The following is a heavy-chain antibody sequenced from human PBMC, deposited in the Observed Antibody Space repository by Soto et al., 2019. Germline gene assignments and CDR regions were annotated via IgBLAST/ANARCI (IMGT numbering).Heavy chain of an antibody. CDR1: GFTFSSYG. V-gene: IGHV3-33*01. J-gene: IGHJ4*02. Sequence: QVQLVESGGGVVQPGRSLRLSCAASGFTFSSYGMHWVRQAPGKGLEWVAVIWYDGSNKYYTESVKGRFTISRDNSKNTVYLQMNSLRAEDTAVYYCARGRDEGDNWGQGTLVTVSS. CDR2: IWYDGSNK. CDR3: ARGRDEGDN. D-gene: IGHD2-15*01.